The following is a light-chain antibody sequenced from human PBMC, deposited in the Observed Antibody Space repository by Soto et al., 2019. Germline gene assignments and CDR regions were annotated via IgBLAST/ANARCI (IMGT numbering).Light chain of an antibody. CDR2: EVS. Sequence: QSVLTQPASVSGSPGQSITISCTGTSSDVGGYKYVSWYQQHPDKAPKLMIYEVSYRPSGVSNRFSGSKSGNTAALTISGLQAEDEADYFCTSYTSNNTLNLLFGEGTKVTVL. CDR1: SSDVGGYKY. J-gene: IGLJ2*01. CDR3: TSYTSNNTLNLL. V-gene: IGLV2-14*01.